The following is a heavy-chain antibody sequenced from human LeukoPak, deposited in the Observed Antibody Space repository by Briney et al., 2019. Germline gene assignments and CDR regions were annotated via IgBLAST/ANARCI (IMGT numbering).Heavy chain of an antibody. CDR2: IYSGGST. D-gene: IGHD6-13*01. CDR1: GFTVSSNY. Sequence: PGGSLRLSCAASGFTVSSNYMSWVRQAPGKGLEWVSVIYSGGSTYYADSVKGRFTISRDNSKNTLYLQMNSLRAEDTAVYYCASSAAGDLYFDYWGQGTLVTVPS. CDR3: ASSAAGDLYFDY. J-gene: IGHJ4*02. V-gene: IGHV3-66*01.